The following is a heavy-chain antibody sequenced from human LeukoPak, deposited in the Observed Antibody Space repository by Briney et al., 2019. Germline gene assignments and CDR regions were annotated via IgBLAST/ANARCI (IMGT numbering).Heavy chain of an antibody. CDR2: MNPNSGNT. J-gene: IGHJ6*02. V-gene: IGHV1-8*03. CDR1: GYTFTSYD. D-gene: IGHD3/OR15-3a*01. CDR3: ARDGPFTPQAYGMDV. Sequence: ASVKVSCKASGYTFTSYDINWVRQATGQGLEWMGWMNPNSGNTGYAQKFQGRVTITRNTSISTAYMELSSLRSEDTAVYYCARDGPFTPQAYGMDVWGQGTTVTVSS.